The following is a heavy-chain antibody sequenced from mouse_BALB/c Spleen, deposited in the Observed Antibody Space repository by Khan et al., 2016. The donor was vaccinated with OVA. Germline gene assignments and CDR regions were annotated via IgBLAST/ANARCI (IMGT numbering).Heavy chain of an antibody. J-gene: IGHJ2*01. V-gene: IGHV9-3-1*01. CDR2: INTYTGAP. Sequence: QIQLVQSGPELKKPGETVKISCKASGYTFTNYGMNWVKQAPGKGLKWMGWINTYTGAPTYADDFKGRFAFSLETSARSAYLQINNLKTEDSATSVCARDFPGDDWGQGTTLTVSS. CDR3: ARDFPGDD. CDR1: GYTFTNYG.